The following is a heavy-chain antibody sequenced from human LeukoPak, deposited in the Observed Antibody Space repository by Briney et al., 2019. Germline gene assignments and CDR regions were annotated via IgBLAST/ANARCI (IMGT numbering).Heavy chain of an antibody. V-gene: IGHV4-61*01. Sequence: KPSETLSLSCTVSGASVSSGSYYWSWIRQPPGEGLEWLGYVRSSGSSNYNPSLKSRVAILVDTPKNQFILKLSSVTAADTAVYYCARGVLVGATGHHFAYWGQGTLVTVSS. D-gene: IGHD2-8*02. CDR1: GASVSSGSYY. CDR2: VRSSGSS. CDR3: ARGVLVGATGHHFAY. J-gene: IGHJ4*02.